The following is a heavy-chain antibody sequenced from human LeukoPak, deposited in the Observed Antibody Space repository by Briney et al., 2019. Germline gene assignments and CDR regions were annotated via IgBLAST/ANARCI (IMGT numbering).Heavy chain of an antibody. D-gene: IGHD6-13*01. CDR1: GASIGSYNSY. J-gene: IGHJ4*02. V-gene: IGHV4-39*07. CDR2: IYHSGST. CDR3: AGDQFSSNWYKD. Sequence: PSETLSLTCTVSGASIGSYNSYWGWIRQPPGKGLEWIGSIYHSGSTYYNPSLKSRVTISADFSKNQFSLKLSSVTVAETAVYFCAGDQFSSNWYKDWGQGTLVTVSS.